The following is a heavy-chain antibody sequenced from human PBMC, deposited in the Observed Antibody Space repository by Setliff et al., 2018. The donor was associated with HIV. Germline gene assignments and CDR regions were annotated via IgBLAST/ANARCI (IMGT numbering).Heavy chain of an antibody. J-gene: IGHJ4*02. D-gene: IGHD6-6*01. CDR2: IKKDGSEK. CDR3: ARGHYSSSSG. V-gene: IGHV3-7*03. Sequence: PGGSLRLSCVASGFTFSTYWMSWVRQAPGKGLEWVANIKKDGSEKYYVDSVKGRFTISRDNAKNSLYLQMNSLRAEDTAVYYCARGHYSSSSGWGQGTLVTVSS. CDR1: GFTFSTYW.